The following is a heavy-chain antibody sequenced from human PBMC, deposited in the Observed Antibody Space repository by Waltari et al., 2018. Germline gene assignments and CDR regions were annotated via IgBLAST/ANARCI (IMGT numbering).Heavy chain of an antibody. Sequence: QVQLQESGPGLLKPSETLSLTCNVSGYSISSGYYWGWIRQSPGKGLEWIGSVYHNGNTYYKPSLKGRVTISLDTSKNKFSLELSSVTAADTAVYYCARGALTLYYFDYWGQETLVTVSS. CDR1: GYSISSGYY. J-gene: IGHJ4*02. D-gene: IGHD3-9*01. V-gene: IGHV4-38-2*02. CDR3: ARGALTLYYFDY. CDR2: VYHNGNT.